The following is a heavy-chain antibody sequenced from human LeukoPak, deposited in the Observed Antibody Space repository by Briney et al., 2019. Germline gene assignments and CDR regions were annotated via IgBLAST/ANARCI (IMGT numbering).Heavy chain of an antibody. CDR2: ISSSDSTI. J-gene: IGHJ4*02. Sequence: GGSLRLSCAASGFTFSSYEMNWVRQAPGKGLEWVSYISSSDSTIYYADSVKGRFTISRDNAKNSLYLQMNSLRAEDTAVYYCAKDPRRYSRTGGYFDYWGQGTLVTVSS. D-gene: IGHD6-13*01. CDR3: AKDPRRYSRTGGYFDY. V-gene: IGHV3-48*03. CDR1: GFTFSSYE.